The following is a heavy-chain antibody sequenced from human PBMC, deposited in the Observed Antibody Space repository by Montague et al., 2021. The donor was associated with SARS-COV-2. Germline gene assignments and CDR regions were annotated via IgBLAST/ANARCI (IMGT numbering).Heavy chain of an antibody. CDR3: ATAFSVAGEY. Sequence: SETLSLTCSVSGGSIDTRTYFWVWIRQPPGKGPEWIGTLFNRGTSYNPSLKSRAAISIDTTKNHVSLRLASVTGADTAVYYCATAFSVAGEYWGQGALVTVSS. CDR2: LFNRGT. J-gene: IGHJ4*02. D-gene: IGHD6-19*01. CDR1: GGSIDTRTYF. V-gene: IGHV4-39*02.